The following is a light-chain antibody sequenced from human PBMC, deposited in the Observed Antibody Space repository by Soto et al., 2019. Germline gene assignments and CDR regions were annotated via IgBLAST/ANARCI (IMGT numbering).Light chain of an antibody. CDR3: QQSYNTPRS. V-gene: IGKV1-39*01. CDR1: QSITTY. CDR2: AAS. J-gene: IGKJ1*01. Sequence: DIQMTQSPSSLSASVGDRVTITCRASQSITTYLNWYQQKPGKAPKLLIYAASTLLSGVPSRFSGRGSGTDFTLTISSLQPEDFATYYCQQSYNTPRSFGQGTKAEIK.